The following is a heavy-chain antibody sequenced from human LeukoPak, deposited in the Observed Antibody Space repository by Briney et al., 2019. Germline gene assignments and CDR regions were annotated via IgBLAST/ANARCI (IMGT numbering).Heavy chain of an antibody. V-gene: IGHV1-2*02. CDR3: ARGSSSSSRPSFDY. CDR2: INPNSGGT. CDR1: GYTFTGYY. J-gene: IGHJ4*02. D-gene: IGHD6-6*01. Sequence: ASVKVSCKASGYTFTGYYMHWVRQAPGQGLEWMGWINPNSGGTNYAQKFQGRVTMTRDTSISTAYMELSRLRSDDTAVYYCARGSSSSSRPSFDYWGQGTLVTVSS.